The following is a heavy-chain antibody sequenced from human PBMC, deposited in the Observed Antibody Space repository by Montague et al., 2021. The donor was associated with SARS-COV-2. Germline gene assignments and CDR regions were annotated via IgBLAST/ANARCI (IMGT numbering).Heavy chain of an antibody. D-gene: IGHD5-12*01. CDR1: GGSISSSSYY. J-gene: IGHJ4*02. Sequence: SETLSLTCTVSGGSISSSSYYWGWLRQPPGKGLEWIGSIYYSGSTYYNPSLKSRVTISVDTSKNQFSLKLSSVTAADTAVCYCARHERQWLRLYPYYFDYWGQGTLVTVSS. V-gene: IGHV4-39*01. CDR2: IYYSGST. CDR3: ARHERQWLRLYPYYFDY.